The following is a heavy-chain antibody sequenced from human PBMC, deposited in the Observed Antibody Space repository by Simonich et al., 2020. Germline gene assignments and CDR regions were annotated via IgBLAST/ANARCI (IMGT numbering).Heavy chain of an antibody. D-gene: IGHD6-25*01. CDR2: NTPNRGGT. CDR3: ARGGLGHWYFDL. Sequence: QVQLVQSGAEVKKPGASVKVSCKASGYTFTGYYMHWVRQAPGQGLEWMGWNTPNRGGTNYAQKFQGRVTMTRDTSISTAYMGLSRLRSDDTAVYYCARGGLGHWYFDLWGRGTLVTVSS. V-gene: IGHV1-2*02. CDR1: GYTFTGYY. J-gene: IGHJ2*01.